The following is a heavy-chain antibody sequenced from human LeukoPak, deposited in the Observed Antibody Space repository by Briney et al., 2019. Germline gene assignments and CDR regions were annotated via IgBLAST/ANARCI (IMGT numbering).Heavy chain of an antibody. D-gene: IGHD3-22*01. V-gene: IGHV1-24*01. Sequence: GGSLRLSCAASGFTFSSYGMHWVRQAPGKGLEWMGGFDPEDGETIYAQKFQGRVTMTEDTSTDTAYMELSSLRSEDTAVYYCAREWSYYDSSGYYPESPVARDAFDIWGQGTMVTVSS. CDR2: FDPEDGET. J-gene: IGHJ3*02. CDR1: GFTFSSYG. CDR3: AREWSYYDSSGYYPESPVARDAFDI.